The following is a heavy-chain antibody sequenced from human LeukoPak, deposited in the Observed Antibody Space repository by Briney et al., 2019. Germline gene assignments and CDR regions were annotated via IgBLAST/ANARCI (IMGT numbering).Heavy chain of an antibody. Sequence: GGSPRLSCAASGFTVSSNYMSWVRQAPGKGLEWVSVIYSGGSTYYADSVKGRFTISRDNSKNTLYLQMNSLRAEDTAVYYCAIEWGNSYMDVWGKGTTVTVSS. V-gene: IGHV3-53*01. J-gene: IGHJ6*03. CDR3: AIEWGNSYMDV. D-gene: IGHD2/OR15-2a*01. CDR2: IYSGGST. CDR1: GFTVSSNY.